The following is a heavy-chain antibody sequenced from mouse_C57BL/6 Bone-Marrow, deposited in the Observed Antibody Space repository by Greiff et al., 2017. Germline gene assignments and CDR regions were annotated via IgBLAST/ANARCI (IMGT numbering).Heavy chain of an antibody. J-gene: IGHJ4*01. CDR3: ARGTTVARHYYAMDY. V-gene: IGHV5-17*01. CDR2: ISSGSSTI. Sequence: EVQLVESGGGLVKPGGSLKLSCAASGFTFSDYGMHWVRQAPEKGLEWVAYISSGSSTIYYADTVKGRFTISRDNANNTLFLQMTSLRSEDTAMYYCARGTTVARHYYAMDYWGQGTSVTVSS. CDR1: GFTFSDYG. D-gene: IGHD1-1*01.